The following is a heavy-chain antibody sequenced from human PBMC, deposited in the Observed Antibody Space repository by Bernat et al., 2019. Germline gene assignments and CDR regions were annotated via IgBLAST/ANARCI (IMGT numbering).Heavy chain of an antibody. CDR2: IYWDDDK. V-gene: IGHV2-5*02. J-gene: IGHJ4*02. D-gene: IGHD1-26*01. CDR1: GFSLSTSGVG. Sequence: QITLKEYGPTLVKPTQTLTLTCTFSGFSLSTSGVGVGWIRQPPGKALEWLALIYWDDDKRYSPSLKSRLTITKDTSKNQVVLTMTNMDPVDTATYYCARASNSGSYLSFDYWGQGTLVTVSS. CDR3: ARASNSGSYLSFDY.